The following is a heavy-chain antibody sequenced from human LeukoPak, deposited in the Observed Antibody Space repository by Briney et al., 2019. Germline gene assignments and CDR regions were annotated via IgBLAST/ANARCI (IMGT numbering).Heavy chain of an antibody. V-gene: IGHV1-69*13. CDR2: IIPIFGTA. CDR3: ARSVSRFLEWLLDAFDI. Sequence: ASVKVSCKASGGTFSSYAISWVRQAPGQGLEWMGGIIPIFGTANYAQKFQGRVTITADESTSTAYMELSSLRSEDTAVYYCARSVSRFLEWLLDAFDIWGQGTMVTVSS. CDR1: GGTFSSYA. D-gene: IGHD3-3*01. J-gene: IGHJ3*02.